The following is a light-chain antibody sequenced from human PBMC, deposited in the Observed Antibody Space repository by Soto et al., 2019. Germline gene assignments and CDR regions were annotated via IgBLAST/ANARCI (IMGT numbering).Light chain of an antibody. CDR3: QQYGSSPYT. CDR2: GAS. J-gene: IGKJ2*01. V-gene: IGKV3-20*01. CDR1: QSVSSSY. Sequence: IVVTQSPGTLSLSPGERATLSCRASQSVSSSYLAWYQQKPGQAPSRLIYGASSRATGIPDRVSGSGSGTDLTLTISRLDPEEFAVYDCQQYGSSPYTFGHGTKLEIK.